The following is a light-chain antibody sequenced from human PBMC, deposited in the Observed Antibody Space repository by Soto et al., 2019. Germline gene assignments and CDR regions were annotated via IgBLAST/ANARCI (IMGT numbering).Light chain of an antibody. J-gene: IGLJ1*01. CDR3: QVWDISSDPNYV. CDR1: NIGSKS. Sequence: SYELTQPPSVSMAPGQTASITCGGNNIGSKSVHWYQQKPGQAPVLVVFDDRDRPSGVPDRFSGSNSGHTATLTISRVEAGDEADYYCQVWDISSDPNYVFGTGTKLTVL. CDR2: DDR. V-gene: IGLV3-21*02.